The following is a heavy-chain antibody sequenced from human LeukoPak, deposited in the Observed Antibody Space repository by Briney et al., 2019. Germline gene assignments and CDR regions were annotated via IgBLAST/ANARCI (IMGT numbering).Heavy chain of an antibody. CDR1: GGSFSGYY. CDR3: ARLEFGYSSGLQRWDY. D-gene: IGHD6-19*01. Sequence: SETLSLTYAVYGGSFSGYYWSWSRQPPGKGLEWIGEINHSGSTNYNPSLKSRVTISVDTSKNQFSLKLSSVTAADTAVYYCARLEFGYSSGLQRWDYWGQGTLVTVSS. CDR2: INHSGST. J-gene: IGHJ4*02. V-gene: IGHV4-34*01.